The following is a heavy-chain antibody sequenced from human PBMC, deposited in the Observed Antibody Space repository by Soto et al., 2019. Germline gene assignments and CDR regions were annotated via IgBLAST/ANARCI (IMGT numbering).Heavy chain of an antibody. CDR1: GFTFSSYW. V-gene: IGHV3-7*01. CDR3: ARDIGDRAAANNWFDP. Sequence: EVQLVESGGGLVQPGGSLRLSCAASGFTFSSYWMSWVRQAPGKGLEWVANIKQDGSEKYYVDSVKGRFTISRDNAKNLLYLQMNSLRAEDTAVYYCARDIGDRAAANNWFDPWGQGTLVTVSS. CDR2: IKQDGSEK. D-gene: IGHD6-13*01. J-gene: IGHJ5*02.